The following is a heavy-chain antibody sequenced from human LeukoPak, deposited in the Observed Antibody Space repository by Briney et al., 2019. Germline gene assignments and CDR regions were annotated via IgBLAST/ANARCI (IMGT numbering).Heavy chain of an antibody. J-gene: IGHJ4*02. CDR1: GFTFSSYA. Sequence: GGSLRLSCAASGFTFSSYAMHWVRQAPGKGLEWVAVIPYDGSNKYYADSVKGRFTISRDNSKNTVYLQMNSLRAEDTAVYYCARGHQYSYGWSLFDYWGQGTLVTVSS. CDR3: ARGHQYSYGWSLFDY. CDR2: IPYDGSNK. D-gene: IGHD5-18*01. V-gene: IGHV3-30*14.